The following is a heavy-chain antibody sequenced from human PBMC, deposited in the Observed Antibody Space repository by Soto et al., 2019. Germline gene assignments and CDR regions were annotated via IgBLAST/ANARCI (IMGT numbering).Heavy chain of an antibody. CDR2: INHSGST. CDR1: GGSFSGFY. Sequence: KPSETLSLTCAVYGGSFSGFYWSWIRQPPEKGLEWIGEINHSGSTNFHPSLKSRVTISVDTSKNQFSLKLSSVTAADTAVHYCAREADCSSTSCFSGGNWFDPWGQGTLVTVSS. V-gene: IGHV4-34*01. CDR3: AREADCSSTSCFSGGNWFDP. J-gene: IGHJ5*02. D-gene: IGHD2-2*01.